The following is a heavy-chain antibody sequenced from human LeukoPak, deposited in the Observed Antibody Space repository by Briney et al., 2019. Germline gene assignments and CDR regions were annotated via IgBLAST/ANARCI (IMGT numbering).Heavy chain of an antibody. V-gene: IGHV3-23*01. CDR1: GFTFSSYA. CDR2: ISGSGGST. Sequence: PGGSLRLSCAASGFTFSSYAMSWVRQAPGKGLEWVSAISGSGGSTYYADSVKGRFTISRDNSKNSLYLQMNSLRAEDTAVYYCAKDLDFWSGYYCFDYWGQGTLVTVSS. J-gene: IGHJ4*02. D-gene: IGHD3-3*01. CDR3: AKDLDFWSGYYCFDY.